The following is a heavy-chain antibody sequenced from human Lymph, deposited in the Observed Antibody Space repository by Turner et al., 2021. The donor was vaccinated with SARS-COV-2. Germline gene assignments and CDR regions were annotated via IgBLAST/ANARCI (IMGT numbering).Heavy chain of an antibody. CDR2: IHYSGST. CDR3: ARHGFSGWYGGGMDV. CDR1: GGSISSYY. J-gene: IGHJ6*02. V-gene: IGHV4-59*08. Sequence: QVQLQESGPGLVRPSETLSLTCTVSGGSISSYYWSWIRQPPGKGLVWIVYIHYSGSTNYNLSLKSRVTISVDTSKNQFSLKLSSVTAADTAVYYCARHGFSGWYGGGMDVWGQGTTVTVSS. D-gene: IGHD6-19*01.